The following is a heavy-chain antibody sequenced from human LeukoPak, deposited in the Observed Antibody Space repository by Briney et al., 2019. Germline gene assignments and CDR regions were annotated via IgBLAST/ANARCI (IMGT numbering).Heavy chain of an antibody. CDR3: ARGDPVFDLGSGSYHNWFDP. CDR2: INPSGGST. D-gene: IGHD3-10*01. Sequence: GASVKVSCKASGYTFTSYYMHWVRQAPGQGLEWMGIINPSGGSTSYAQKFQGRVTMTRDTSTSTVYMELSSLRSEDTAVYYCARGDPVFDLGSGSYHNWFDPWGQGTLVTVSS. J-gene: IGHJ5*02. V-gene: IGHV1-46*01. CDR1: GYTFTSYY.